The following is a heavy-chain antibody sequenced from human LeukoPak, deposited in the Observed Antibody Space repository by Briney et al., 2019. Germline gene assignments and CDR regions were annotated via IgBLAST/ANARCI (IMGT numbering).Heavy chain of an antibody. V-gene: IGHV4-34*01. Sequence: SETLSLTCAVYGGSFSGYYWSWIRQPPGKGLEWIREINHSGSTNYNPSLKSRVTISVDTSKNQFSLKLSSVTAADTAVYYCARGGLEYQLLYRYYYYYMDVWGKGTTVTVSS. D-gene: IGHD2-2*02. CDR3: ARGGLEYQLLYRYYYYYMDV. CDR2: INHSGST. J-gene: IGHJ6*03. CDR1: GGSFSGYY.